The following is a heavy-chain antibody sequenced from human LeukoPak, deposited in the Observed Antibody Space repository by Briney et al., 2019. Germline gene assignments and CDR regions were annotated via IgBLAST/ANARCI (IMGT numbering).Heavy chain of an antibody. CDR3: ARDRGEQYYYDSSGYYPFHH. J-gene: IGHJ4*02. D-gene: IGHD3-22*01. Sequence: SETLSLTCTVSGGSISSYYWSWIRQPAGKGLEWIGRIYTSGSTNYNPSLKSRVTMSVDTSKNQFSLKLSSVPAADTAVYYCARDRGEQYYYDSSGYYPFHHWGQGTLVTVSS. CDR1: GGSISSYY. CDR2: IYTSGST. V-gene: IGHV4-4*07.